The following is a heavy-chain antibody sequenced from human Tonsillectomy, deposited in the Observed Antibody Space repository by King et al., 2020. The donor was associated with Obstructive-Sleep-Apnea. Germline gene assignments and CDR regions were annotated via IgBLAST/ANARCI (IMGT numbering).Heavy chain of an antibody. CDR3: ARDGGNDSSGYYRDWFDP. CDR2: IIPIFGTA. V-gene: IGHV1-69*01. CDR1: GGTFSSYA. J-gene: IGHJ5*02. Sequence: VQLVESEAEVKKPGSSVKVSCKASGGTFSSYAISWVRQAPGQGLEWMGGIIPIFGTANYAQKFQGRVTITADESTSTAYMELSSLRSEDTAVYYCARDGGNDSSGYYRDWFDPWGQGTLVTVSS. D-gene: IGHD3-22*01.